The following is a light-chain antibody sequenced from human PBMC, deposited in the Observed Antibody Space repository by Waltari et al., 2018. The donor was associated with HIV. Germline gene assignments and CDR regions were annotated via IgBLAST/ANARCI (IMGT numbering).Light chain of an antibody. CDR2: ESS. V-gene: IGKV3-15*01. J-gene: IGKJ1*01. Sequence: EIMMAQSPGTRSVSPGERATLPCRASQSINTSLAWYQQTPGQAPRLLIYESSTRAPGIPARFSGGGSGADFIFTITSLQSEDSAVYYCQQYNNWPRTFGQGTKVEIK. CDR1: QSINTS. CDR3: QQYNNWPRT.